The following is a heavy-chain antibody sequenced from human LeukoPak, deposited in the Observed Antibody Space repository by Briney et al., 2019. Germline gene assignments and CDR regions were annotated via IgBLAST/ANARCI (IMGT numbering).Heavy chain of an antibody. CDR2: INSDGSST. V-gene: IGHV3-74*01. CDR3: VRDMGYYDKV. D-gene: IGHD3-22*01. Sequence: GGSLRLSCAASGFTFSTYWMHWVRQAPGKGLVRVSRINSDGSSTNYADSVKGRFTISRDNAKNTLYLQMNSLRAEDTAVYYCVRDMGYYDKVWGQGTLVTVSS. J-gene: IGHJ4*02. CDR1: GFTFSTYW.